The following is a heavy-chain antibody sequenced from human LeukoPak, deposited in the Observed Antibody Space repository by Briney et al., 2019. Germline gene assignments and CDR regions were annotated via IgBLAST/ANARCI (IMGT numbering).Heavy chain of an antibody. V-gene: IGHV3-23*01. J-gene: IGHJ3*02. Sequence: GGSLRLSCAASGFTFSSSAMSWVRQAPGKGLEWVSSISGSGGNTYYTDSVKGRFTISRDNSKNTLYLQMNSLRDEDTAVYYCARDTLVYADSPDAFDIWGQGTMVTVSS. D-gene: IGHD4-17*01. CDR2: ISGSGGNT. CDR1: GFTFSSSA. CDR3: ARDTLVYADSPDAFDI.